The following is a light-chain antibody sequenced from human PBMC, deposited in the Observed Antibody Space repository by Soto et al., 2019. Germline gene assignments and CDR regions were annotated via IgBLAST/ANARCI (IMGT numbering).Light chain of an antibody. J-gene: IGLJ1*01. CDR3: SSYVCSLTHHV. CDR1: SSDVGGYNY. V-gene: IGLV2-11*01. CDR2: DVS. Sequence: QSALTQPRSVSGSPGQTVTISCIGTSSDVGGYNYVSWYQQHPGKAPKLMIYDVSKRPSGVPDRFSGSKSGNTASLTISGLQAEDEVDYYCSSYVCSLTHHVFVPGTNVTV.